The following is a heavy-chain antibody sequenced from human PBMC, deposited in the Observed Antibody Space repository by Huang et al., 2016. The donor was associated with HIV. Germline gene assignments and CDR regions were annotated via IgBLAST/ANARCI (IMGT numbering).Heavy chain of an antibody. V-gene: IGHV1-3*01. J-gene: IGHJ4*02. CDR3: ARGIAAGDY. CDR1: GYIFSTYD. D-gene: IGHD6-25*01. Sequence: QVQLVQSGAEVKKPGASVKVSCKASGYIFSTYDTHWVRQAPGQRLEWMGRINAGKSNTKYSQRFQGRVTITRDTAANTAYVELSSLRSEDTGVYYCARGIAAGDYWGQGTLVTVSS. CDR2: INAGKSNT.